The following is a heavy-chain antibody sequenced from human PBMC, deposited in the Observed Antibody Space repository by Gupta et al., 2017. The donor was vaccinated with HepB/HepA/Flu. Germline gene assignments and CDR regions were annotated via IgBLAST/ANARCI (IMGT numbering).Heavy chain of an antibody. D-gene: IGHD3-3*01. CDR2: ISAYNGNT. CDR3: ARSMNVTYYDFWSGYYSDYGMDV. V-gene: IGHV1-18*01. J-gene: IGHJ6*02. CDR1: GYTFTSYG. Sequence: QVQLVQSGAEVKKPGASVKVSCKASGYTFTSYGISWVRQAPGQGLEWMGWISAYNGNTNYAQKLQGRVTMTTDTSTSTAYMEPRSLRSDDTAVYYCARSMNVTYYDFWSGYYSDYGMDVWGQGTTVTVSS.